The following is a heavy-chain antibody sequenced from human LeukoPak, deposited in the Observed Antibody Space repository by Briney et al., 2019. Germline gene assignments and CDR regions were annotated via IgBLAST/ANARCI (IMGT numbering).Heavy chain of an antibody. V-gene: IGHV3-30-3*01. CDR2: ISYDGSNK. J-gene: IGHJ4*02. CDR3: ARDFCSSGSCHEDY. Sequence: PGGSLRLSCAASGFTFSSYAMHWVRQAPGKGLEWVAVISYDGSNKYYADSVKGRFTISRDNAKNSLYLQMNSLRAEDTAVYYCARDFCSSGSCHEDYWGQGTLVTVSS. D-gene: IGHD2-15*01. CDR1: GFTFSSYA.